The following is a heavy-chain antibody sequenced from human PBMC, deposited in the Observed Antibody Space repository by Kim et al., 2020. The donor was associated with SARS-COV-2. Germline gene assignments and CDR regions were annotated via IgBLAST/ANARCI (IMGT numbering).Heavy chain of an antibody. CDR3: ARDYSAGRKFDP. CDR2: INKDGSEI. J-gene: IGHJ5*02. D-gene: IGHD5-18*01. V-gene: IGHV3-74*01. CDR1: GFTFSRYW. Sequence: GGSLRLSCVASGFTFSRYWMQWVRQAPGKGLAWVSHINKDGSEIRYADSVKGRFTVSRDNAKNTLYLQMNSLRVEDTAVYYCARDYSAGRKFDPWGQGTLVTVSS.